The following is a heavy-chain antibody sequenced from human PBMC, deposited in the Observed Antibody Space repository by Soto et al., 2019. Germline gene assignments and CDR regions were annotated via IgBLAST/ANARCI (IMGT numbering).Heavy chain of an antibody. CDR3: VRTRVTTRPGRAFQGKYYYYGMDV. CDR1: GGSISGYY. V-gene: IGHV4-59*01. J-gene: IGHJ6*02. D-gene: IGHD1-1*01. Sequence: ASETLSLTCTVSGGSISGYYWSWIRQPPGKGLEWIGYINYSGSTNYNPSLKRRVTISVDTSENQISLRLSSVTAADTAVYYCVRTRVTTRPGRAFQGKYYYYGMDVWGQGTTVTVSS. CDR2: INYSGST.